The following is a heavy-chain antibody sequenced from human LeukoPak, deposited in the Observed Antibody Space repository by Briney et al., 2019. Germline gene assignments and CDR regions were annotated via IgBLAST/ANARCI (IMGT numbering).Heavy chain of an antibody. J-gene: IGHJ1*01. CDR2: VNGDGSST. Sequence: GGSLRLSCAPSGFTFSNYYMHWVRQGPGKGLVWVSHVNGDGSSTGYADSVKGRFTISRDNAKNTLYLQMNSLRAEDTAVYYCARVSYDILTGRAEYFQHWGQGTLVTVSS. CDR3: ARVSYDILTGRAEYFQH. V-gene: IGHV3-74*01. CDR1: GFTFSNYY. D-gene: IGHD3-9*01.